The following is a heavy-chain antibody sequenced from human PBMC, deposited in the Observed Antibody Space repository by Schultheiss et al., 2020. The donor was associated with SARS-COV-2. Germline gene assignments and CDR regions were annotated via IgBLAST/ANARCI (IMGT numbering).Heavy chain of an antibody. J-gene: IGHJ4*02. CDR1: GFTFSDYY. Sequence: GESLKISCAASGFTFSDYYMSWIRQAPGKGLEWLSYISTSSNAIYYADSVKGRFTISRDNAKNSLFLQMNGLRAEDTAVYYCVKDFGSSSTYWGQGTLVTVSS. V-gene: IGHV3-11*04. CDR2: ISTSSNAI. CDR3: VKDFGSSSTY. D-gene: IGHD6-6*01.